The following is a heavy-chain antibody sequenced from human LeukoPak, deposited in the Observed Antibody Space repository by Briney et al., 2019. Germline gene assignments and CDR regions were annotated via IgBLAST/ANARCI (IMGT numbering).Heavy chain of an antibody. D-gene: IGHD3-10*01. CDR1: GFTFLSYW. J-gene: IGHJ6*03. CDR2: IKQDGSEK. V-gene: IGHV3-7*01. Sequence: GGSLRLSCAASGFTFLSYWMSWVRQTPGKGLEWVANIKQDGSEKYYVDSVKGRFTISRDNAKNSLYLQMNSLRAEDTAVYYCARVKFGESYAPKSYYYYYMDVWGKGTTVTISS. CDR3: ARVKFGESYAPKSYYYYYMDV.